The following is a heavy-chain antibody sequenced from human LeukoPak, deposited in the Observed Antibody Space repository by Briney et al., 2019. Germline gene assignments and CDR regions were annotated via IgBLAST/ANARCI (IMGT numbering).Heavy chain of an antibody. CDR1: GGSFSGYY. Sequence: SETLSLTCAVYGGSFSGYYWSWIRQPPGKGLEWIGEINHSGSTNYNPSLKSRVTISVDTSKNQFSLKLSSVTAADTAVYYCARRSVGIAAAGRNYYYYYMDVWGKGTTVTISS. D-gene: IGHD6-13*01. CDR2: INHSGST. CDR3: ARRSVGIAAAGRNYYYYYMDV. V-gene: IGHV4-34*01. J-gene: IGHJ6*03.